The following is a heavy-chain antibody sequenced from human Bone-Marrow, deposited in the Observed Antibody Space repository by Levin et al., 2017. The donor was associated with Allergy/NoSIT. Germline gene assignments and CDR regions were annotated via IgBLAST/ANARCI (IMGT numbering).Heavy chain of an antibody. J-gene: IGHJ3*02. CDR1: GFAFSDYT. CDR3: VRGGTFAMIVVVITDAFDI. V-gene: IGHV3-30-3*01. D-gene: IGHD3-22*01. CDR2: ISYEGSNK. Sequence: PVASVKVSCAASGFAFSDYTLHWVRQAPGKGLEWVAVISYEGSNKNYADSVKGRFTISRDNSKNTVHLQMDSLTPEDTAIYYCVRGGTFAMIVVVITDAFDIWGQGTMVTVSS.